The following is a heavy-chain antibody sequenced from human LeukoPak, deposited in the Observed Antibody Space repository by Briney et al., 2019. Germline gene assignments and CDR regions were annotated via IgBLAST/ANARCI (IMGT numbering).Heavy chain of an antibody. CDR1: GFTVSSDY. Sequence: GGSLRLSCAPSGFTVSSDYMSWVRQAPGKGLEWVSVIYSGGNTYYADSVKGRFSISIHNSKDTLYLQMNSLRPEDTALYYCARESRMAAAGTAFDIWGQGTMVTVSS. CDR2: IYSGGNT. V-gene: IGHV3-53*04. D-gene: IGHD6-13*01. J-gene: IGHJ3*02. CDR3: ARESRMAAAGTAFDI.